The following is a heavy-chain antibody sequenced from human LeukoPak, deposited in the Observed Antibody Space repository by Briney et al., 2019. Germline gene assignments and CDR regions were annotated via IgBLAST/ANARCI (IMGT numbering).Heavy chain of an antibody. CDR2: IRYDGSNK. CDR1: RFTFSSYG. J-gene: IGHJ4*02. D-gene: IGHD3-22*01. CDR3: ARDSLSDGKLTYDSSGYPGY. V-gene: IGHV3-30*02. Sequence: GGSLRLSCAASRFTFSSYGMHWVRQAPGKGLEWVAFIRYDGSNKYYADSVKGRFTISRDNSKNTLYLQMNSLRAEDTAVYYCARDSLSDGKLTYDSSGYPGYWGQGSQVTVSS.